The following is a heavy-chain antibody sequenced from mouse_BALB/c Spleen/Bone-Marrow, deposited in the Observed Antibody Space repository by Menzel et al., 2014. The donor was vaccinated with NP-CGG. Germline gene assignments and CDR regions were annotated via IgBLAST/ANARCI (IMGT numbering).Heavy chain of an antibody. CDR2: IRLKSNNYAT. D-gene: IGHD2-1*01. Sequence: EVMLVESGGGLVQPGGSMKLSCVASGLSFSNYWMNWVRQSPEKGLEWVAEIRLKSNNYATHYAVSVNGRFTISGDDSKSSVYLQMNNLRAEDTGIYYCARGYGNDFDYWGQGTTLTVSS. CDR1: GLSFSNYW. CDR3: ARGYGNDFDY. V-gene: IGHV6-6*02. J-gene: IGHJ2*01.